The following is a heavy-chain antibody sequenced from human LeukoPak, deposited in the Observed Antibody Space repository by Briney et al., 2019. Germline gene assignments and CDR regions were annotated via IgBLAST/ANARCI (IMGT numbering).Heavy chain of an antibody. Sequence: GGSLRLSCAASGFTFSSCAMTWVRQAPGKGLEWVASITGDGTRTYYTDSVKGRFTISRDNSRNTLYLQMNSLRADETAIYYCASRPRADMGPLDYWGQGTLVTVST. J-gene: IGHJ4*02. CDR3: ASRPRADMGPLDY. CDR2: ITGDGTRT. CDR1: GFTFSSCA. V-gene: IGHV3-23*01. D-gene: IGHD1-14*01.